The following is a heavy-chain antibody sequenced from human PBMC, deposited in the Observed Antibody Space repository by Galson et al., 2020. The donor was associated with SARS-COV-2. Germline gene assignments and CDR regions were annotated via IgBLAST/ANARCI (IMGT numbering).Heavy chain of an antibody. CDR2: IYSGGST. Sequence: GESLKISSAASGFTISSNYLSWVRQAPGKGLEWVSVIYSGGSTYYADTVKGRFTITRHNSKNTLYLQMNSLRAEDTAVYYCARVLPFYGDDFDYWGQGTLVTVSS. D-gene: IGHD4-17*01. J-gene: IGHJ4*02. CDR1: GFTISSNY. CDR3: ARVLPFYGDDFDY. V-gene: IGHV3-53*04.